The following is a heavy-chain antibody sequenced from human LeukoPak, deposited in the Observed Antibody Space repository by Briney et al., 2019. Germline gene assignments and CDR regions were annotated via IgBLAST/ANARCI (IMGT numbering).Heavy chain of an antibody. J-gene: IGHJ4*02. CDR1: GFTFSSYA. CDR2: ISSSSSTI. Sequence: GGSLRLSCAASGFTFSSYAMSWVRQAPGKGLEWVSYISSSSSTIYYADSVKGRFTISRDNAKNSLYLQMNSLRAEDTAVYYCASSRGVFDYWGQGTLVTVSS. D-gene: IGHD2-2*01. CDR3: ASSRGVFDY. V-gene: IGHV3-48*01.